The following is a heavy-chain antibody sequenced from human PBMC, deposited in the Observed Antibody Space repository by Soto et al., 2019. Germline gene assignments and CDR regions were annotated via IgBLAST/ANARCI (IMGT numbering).Heavy chain of an antibody. CDR1: GFTFKNYG. CDR3: ARDEMSGGNIVF. D-gene: IGHD2-15*01. CDR2: ISSTSNAI. J-gene: IGHJ4*02. V-gene: IGHV3-48*02. Sequence: EVQLVESGGGLVQPGGSLRLSCAASGFTFKNYGMNWVRQAPGKGLEWVAYISSTSNAIHYTDSVRGRFTISRDNAKNSLYPRMNSLRDEDTAVYYCARDEMSGGNIVFWGQGSQVAVSS.